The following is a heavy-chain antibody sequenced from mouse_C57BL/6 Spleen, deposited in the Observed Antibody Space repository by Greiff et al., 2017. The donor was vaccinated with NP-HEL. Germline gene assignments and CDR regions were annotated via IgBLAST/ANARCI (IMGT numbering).Heavy chain of an antibody. CDR1: GYTFTDYY. V-gene: IGHV1-75*01. D-gene: IGHD1-1*01. CDR2: IFPGSGST. CDR3: ANYYGSSYWYFDV. Sequence: VQLQQSGPELVKPGASVKISCKASGYTFTDYYINWVKQRPGQGLEWIGWIFPGSGSTYYHEQFKGKATLTVDKSSSTAYMLLSSLTSEDSAVYFCANYYGSSYWYFDVWGTGTTVTVSS. J-gene: IGHJ1*03.